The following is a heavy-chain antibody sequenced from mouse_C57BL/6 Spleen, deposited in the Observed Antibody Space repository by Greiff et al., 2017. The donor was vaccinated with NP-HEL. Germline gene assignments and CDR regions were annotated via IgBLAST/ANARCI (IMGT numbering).Heavy chain of an antibody. D-gene: IGHD1-1*01. CDR3: ARGGEITTVVARGFAY. CDR1: GFTFSSYA. V-gene: IGHV5-4*03. J-gene: IGHJ3*01. Sequence: EVMLVESGGGLVKPGGSLKLSCAASGFTFSSYAMSWVRQTPEKRLEWVATISDGGSYTYYPDNVKGRFTISRDNAKNNLYLQMSHLKSEDTAMYYCARGGEITTVVARGFAYWGQGTLVTVSA. CDR2: ISDGGSYT.